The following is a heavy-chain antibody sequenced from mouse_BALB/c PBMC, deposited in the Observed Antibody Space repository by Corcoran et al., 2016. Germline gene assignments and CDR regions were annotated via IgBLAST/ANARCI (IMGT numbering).Heavy chain of an antibody. J-gene: IGHJ4*01. Sequence: EVQLQQSGPELVKPGASMKISCKASGYSFTGYTMNWVKQSHGKNLEWIGLITPYNGGTSYNQKFKGKATLTVDKSSSTTYLELLSLTSEDSAVYYCARDRYDIPYYAKDYWGQGTSVTVSS. CDR3: ARDRYDIPYYAKDY. D-gene: IGHD2-14*01. CDR1: GYSFTGYT. CDR2: ITPYNGGT. V-gene: IGHV1-18*01.